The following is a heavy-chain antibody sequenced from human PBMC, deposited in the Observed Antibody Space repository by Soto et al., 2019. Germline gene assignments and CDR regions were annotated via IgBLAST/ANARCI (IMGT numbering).Heavy chain of an antibody. D-gene: IGHD4-17*01. CDR1: GFTLSAYS. Sequence: PGGSLRLSCAASGFTLSAYSMNWVRQTPGEGLEWVSSISTSSTYIHYADSVKGRFTISRDNAKNSLFLQMNSLTAEDTAVYYCVRETPLAPDYGGNPFSDCWGQGTLVTVSS. CDR3: VRETPLAPDYGGNPFSDC. CDR2: ISTSSTYI. V-gene: IGHV3-21*01. J-gene: IGHJ4*02.